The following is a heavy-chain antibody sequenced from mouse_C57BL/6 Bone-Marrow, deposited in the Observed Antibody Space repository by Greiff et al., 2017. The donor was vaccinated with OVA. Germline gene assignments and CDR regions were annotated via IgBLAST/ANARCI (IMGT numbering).Heavy chain of an antibody. Sequence: VQLQQSGAELVRPGASVKLSCTASGFNIKDDYMHWVKQRPEQGLEWIGWIDPENGDTEYASKFQGKATITADTSSNTAYLQLSSLTSENTAVYYCTSYAKFDYWGQGTTVTVSA. J-gene: IGHJ2*01. D-gene: IGHD6-5*01. CDR3: TSYAKFDY. CDR1: GFNIKDDY. V-gene: IGHV14-4*01. CDR2: IDPENGDT.